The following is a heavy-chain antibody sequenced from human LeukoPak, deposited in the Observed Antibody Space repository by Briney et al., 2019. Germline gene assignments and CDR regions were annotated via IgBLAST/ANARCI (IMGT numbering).Heavy chain of an antibody. V-gene: IGHV4-39*07. Sequence: SETLSLTCTVSGGSISSSSYYWGWIRQPPGKGLEWIGSIYYSGSTYYNPSLKSRVTISVDTSKNQFSLNLSSVTPADTAVYYCARQLPTLGDAFDIWGQGTMVTVSS. CDR1: GGSISSSSYY. D-gene: IGHD1-1*01. CDR3: ARQLPTLGDAFDI. J-gene: IGHJ3*02. CDR2: IYYSGST.